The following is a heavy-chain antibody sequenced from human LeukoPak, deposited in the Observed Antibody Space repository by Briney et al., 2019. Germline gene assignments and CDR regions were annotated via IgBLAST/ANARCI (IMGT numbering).Heavy chain of an antibody. V-gene: IGHV4-59*01. Sequence: PSETLSLTCTVSGGSISSYYWSWIRQPPGKGLEWIGYIYYSGSTNYNPSLKSRVTISVDTSKNQFSLKLSSVTAADTAMYYCARIEDYGGNSVNYWGQGTLVTVSS. CDR1: GGSISSYY. J-gene: IGHJ4*02. CDR3: ARIEDYGGNSVNY. CDR2: IYYSGST. D-gene: IGHD4-23*01.